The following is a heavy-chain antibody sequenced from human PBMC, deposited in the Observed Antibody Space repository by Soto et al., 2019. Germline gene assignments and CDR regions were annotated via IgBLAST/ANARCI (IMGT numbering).Heavy chain of an antibody. Sequence: PSETLSLTCTVSGGSVSSGIYYWSWIRQPPGKGLEWIGYIYYSGSTNCNPSLKSRVTISVDTSKNQFSLKLSSVTAADTAVYYCARSVGYLRDFDYWGQGTLVTVSS. CDR2: IYYSGST. V-gene: IGHV4-61*01. J-gene: IGHJ4*02. CDR1: GGSVSSGIYY. D-gene: IGHD6-25*01. CDR3: ARSVGYLRDFDY.